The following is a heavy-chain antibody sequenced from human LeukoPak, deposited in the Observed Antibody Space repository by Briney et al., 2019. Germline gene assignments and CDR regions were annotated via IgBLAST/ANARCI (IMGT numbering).Heavy chain of an antibody. J-gene: IGHJ4*02. CDR3: ARDQAGTTLLIY. D-gene: IGHD1-7*01. CDR2: INPNSGGT. V-gene: IGHV1-2*02. Sequence: ASVKVSCKASGYTFTGYYMHWVRQAPGQGLEWMGWINPNSGGTNYAQKVQGSVTMTRDTSISTAYMELSRLRSDDTAVYYCARDQAGTTLLIYWGQGTLVTVSS. CDR1: GYTFTGYY.